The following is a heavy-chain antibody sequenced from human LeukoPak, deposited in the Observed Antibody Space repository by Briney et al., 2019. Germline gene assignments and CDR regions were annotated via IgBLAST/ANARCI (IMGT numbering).Heavy chain of an antibody. CDR3: GRYCSGGSCYHRAFDI. J-gene: IGHJ3*02. CDR1: GGSVSSYY. D-gene: IGHD2-15*01. Sequence: SETLSLTCTVSGGSVSSYYWSWIRQPAGKGLEWIGRIYTSGSTNYNPSLKSRVTMSVDTSKNQFSLKLSSVTAADTAVYYCGRYCSGGSCYHRAFDIWGQGTMVTVSS. V-gene: IGHV4-4*07. CDR2: IYTSGST.